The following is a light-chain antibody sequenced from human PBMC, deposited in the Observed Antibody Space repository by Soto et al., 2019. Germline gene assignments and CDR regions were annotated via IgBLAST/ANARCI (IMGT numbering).Light chain of an antibody. Sequence: IHMNHSPSSLFASLWSRFTIIGQATQDINIYLNWYQQKPGKAPNLLIYDASNLEIGVPSRFSGSGSGTHFTFTISSLQTEDIGTYYCQQYDILPITFGRGTRLENK. CDR2: DAS. V-gene: IGKV1-33*01. CDR1: QDINIY. J-gene: IGKJ5*01. CDR3: QQYDILPIT.